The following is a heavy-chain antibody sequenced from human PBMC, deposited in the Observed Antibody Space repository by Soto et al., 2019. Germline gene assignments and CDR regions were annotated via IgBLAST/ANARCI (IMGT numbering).Heavy chain of an antibody. D-gene: IGHD6-13*01. J-gene: IGHJ4*02. CDR3: ARGKSSCWYFDY. Sequence: SETLSLTCTVSGGSISSGGYYWSWIRQHPGKGLEWIGYIYYSGSTYYNPSLKSRVIISVDTSKNQFSLKLSSVTAADTAVYYCARGKSSCWYFDYWGQGTLVTVAS. V-gene: IGHV4-31*03. CDR1: GGSISSGGYY. CDR2: IYYSGST.